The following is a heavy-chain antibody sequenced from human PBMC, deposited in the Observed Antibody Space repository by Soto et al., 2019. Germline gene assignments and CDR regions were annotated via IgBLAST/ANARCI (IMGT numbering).Heavy chain of an antibody. CDR2: INPSGGST. CDR3: ARYAGAYYDFWSGYSNYFDY. V-gene: IGHV1-46*01. Sequence: QVQLVQSGAEVKKPGASVKVSCKASGYTFTSYYMHWVRQAPGQGLGWMGIINPSGGSTSYAQKFQGRVTMTRDTSTSTVYMELSSLRSEDTAVYYCARYAGAYYDFWSGYSNYFDYWGQGTLVTVSS. J-gene: IGHJ4*02. CDR1: GYTFTSYY. D-gene: IGHD3-3*01.